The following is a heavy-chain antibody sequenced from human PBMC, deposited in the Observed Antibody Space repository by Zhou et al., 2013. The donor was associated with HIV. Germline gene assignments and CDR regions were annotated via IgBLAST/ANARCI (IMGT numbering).Heavy chain of an antibody. CDR2: IIPIFGTA. J-gene: IGHJ6*03. Sequence: QVQLVQSGAEVKKPGSSVKVSCKASGGTFSSYAISWVRQAPGQGLEWMGGIIPIFGTANYAQKFQGRVTITTDESTSTAYMELSSLRSEDTAVYYCAAGYCSSTSCYKYYYYMDVWGKGTTVTVSS. CDR3: AAGYCSSTSCYKYYYYMDV. D-gene: IGHD2-2*02. CDR1: GGTFSSYA. V-gene: IGHV1-69*05.